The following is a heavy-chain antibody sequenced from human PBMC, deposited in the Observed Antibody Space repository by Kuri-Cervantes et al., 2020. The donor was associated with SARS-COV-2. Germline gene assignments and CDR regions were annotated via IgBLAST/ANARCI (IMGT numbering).Heavy chain of an antibody. CDR3: ARDFSSSGGFDY. J-gene: IGHJ4*02. CDR1: GFTFSRSV. V-gene: IGHV3-64*04. Sequence: GESLKISCEASGFTFSRSVINWVRQAPGEGLEYVSSFRSNGGSIFYGNSVKGRFTISRDNAKNSLYLQMNSLRAEDTAVYYCARDFSSSGGFDYWGQGTLVTVSS. CDR2: FRSNGGSI. D-gene: IGHD6-6*01.